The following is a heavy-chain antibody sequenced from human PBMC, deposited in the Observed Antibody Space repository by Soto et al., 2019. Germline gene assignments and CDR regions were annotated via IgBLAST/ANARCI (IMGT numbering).Heavy chain of an antibody. CDR3: ATGIIAVAGTGYYYYGMDV. D-gene: IGHD6-19*01. Sequence: ASVKVSCKVSGYTLTELSMHWVRQAPGKGLEWMGGFDPEDGETIYAQKFQGRVTMTEDTSTDTAYMELSSLRSEDTAVYYCATGIIAVAGTGYYYYGMDVWGQGTTVTVSS. J-gene: IGHJ6*02. CDR2: FDPEDGET. CDR1: GYTLTELS. V-gene: IGHV1-24*01.